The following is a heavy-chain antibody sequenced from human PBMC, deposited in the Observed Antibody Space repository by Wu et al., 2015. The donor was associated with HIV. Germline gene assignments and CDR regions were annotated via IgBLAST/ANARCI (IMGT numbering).Heavy chain of an antibody. J-gene: IGHJ3*02. CDR3: ARGRQLELIDDAFDI. Sequence: QVQLVQSGAEVKKPGSSVKVSCKASGGTFSSYAISWVRQAPGQGLEWMGGIIPIFDTANYAQKFQGRVTITTDESTSTAYMELRSLRSDDTAVYYCARGRQLELIDDAFDIWGQGTMVTVSS. CDR1: GGTFSSYA. D-gene: IGHD6-6*01. V-gene: IGHV1-69*05. CDR2: IIPIFDTA.